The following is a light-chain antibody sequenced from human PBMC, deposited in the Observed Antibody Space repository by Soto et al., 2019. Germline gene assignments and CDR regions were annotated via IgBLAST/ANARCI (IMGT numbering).Light chain of an antibody. J-gene: IGKJ1*01. CDR2: DAS. CDR1: QSLSSW. Sequence: DIQMTQSPSTLSASVGDKVTITCRANQSLSSWLAWYQQKPGKAPKLLIYDASSFESGVPSRFSGCVYWTEFTLTSSSLQPDDCATYDCQPYNRHWTFGQGTKVEIK. V-gene: IGKV1-5*01. CDR3: QPYNRHWT.